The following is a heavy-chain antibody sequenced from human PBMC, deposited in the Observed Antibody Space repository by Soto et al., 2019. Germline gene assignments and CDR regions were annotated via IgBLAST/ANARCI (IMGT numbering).Heavy chain of an antibody. Sequence: QVQLVQSGAEVKKPGASVKVSCKASGYTFTNYGISWVRQAPGQGLEWMGWISAYNGNTNYAQKLQGRVTMTTDTSTSTAYMELRSLTSDDTAVYYCPRVAGSYITGEGAFDIWGQGTMVTVSS. V-gene: IGHV1-18*04. CDR3: PRVAGSYITGEGAFDI. CDR1: GYTFTNYG. CDR2: ISAYNGNT. D-gene: IGHD1-26*01. J-gene: IGHJ3*02.